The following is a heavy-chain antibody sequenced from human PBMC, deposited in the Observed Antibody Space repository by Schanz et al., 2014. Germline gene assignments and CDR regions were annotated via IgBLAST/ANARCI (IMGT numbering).Heavy chain of an antibody. CDR2: IIPILGIA. CDR1: GGTFSTYP. V-gene: IGHV1-69*02. CDR3: ARGRQQLGSFDY. J-gene: IGHJ4*02. Sequence: QVQLVQSGAEVKKPGSSMKVSCKASGGTFSTYPINWLRQAPGQGLEWMGRIIPILGIANYAQKFQGRVTITADKSTFTAYMDVSSLRSEDTAVYYCARGRQQLGSFDYWGPGTLVSVSS. D-gene: IGHD6-13*01.